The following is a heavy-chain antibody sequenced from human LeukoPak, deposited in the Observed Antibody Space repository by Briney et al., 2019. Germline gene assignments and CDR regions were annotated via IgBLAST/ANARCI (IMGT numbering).Heavy chain of an antibody. V-gene: IGHV4-34*01. CDR2: IYYSGST. CDR1: GGSFSGYY. J-gene: IGHJ4*02. CDR3: ARQWEQNDY. Sequence: SETLSLTCAVYGGSFSGYYWSWIRQPPGKGLEWIGSIYYSGSTYYNPSLKSRVTISVDASKNQFSLKLSSVTAADRAVYYCARQWEQNDYWGRGALVSVCS. D-gene: IGHD1-26*01.